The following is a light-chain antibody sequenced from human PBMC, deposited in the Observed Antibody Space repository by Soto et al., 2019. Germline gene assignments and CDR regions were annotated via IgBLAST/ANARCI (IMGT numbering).Light chain of an antibody. CDR3: QQYGSSPPIT. J-gene: IGKJ4*01. Sequence: EIVLTQSPGTLSLSPGERATLSCRASQSVSSSYLAWYQQKPGQAPRLLIYGASSRATGIPDRFSGSGSGTDLPLTISRLEPEDFAVYYCQQYGSSPPITFGGGTKVEIK. CDR2: GAS. CDR1: QSVSSSY. V-gene: IGKV3-20*01.